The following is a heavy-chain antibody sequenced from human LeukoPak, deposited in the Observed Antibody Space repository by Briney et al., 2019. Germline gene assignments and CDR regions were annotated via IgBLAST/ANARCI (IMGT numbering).Heavy chain of an antibody. CDR3: AKRGVVIRGLLVPGYHQEAYHYDF. CDR1: GISLSNYA. J-gene: IGHJ4*02. D-gene: IGHD3-10*01. Sequence: GGSLRLSCVVSGISLSNYAMTWVRQAPGKGLEWVSYISERGGSTTYADSVKGRFTISRDTSLNTLYLQMNNLRAEDTAVYFCAKRGVVIRGLLVPGYHQEAYHYDFWGQGVLVTVSS. CDR2: ISERGGST. V-gene: IGHV3-23*01.